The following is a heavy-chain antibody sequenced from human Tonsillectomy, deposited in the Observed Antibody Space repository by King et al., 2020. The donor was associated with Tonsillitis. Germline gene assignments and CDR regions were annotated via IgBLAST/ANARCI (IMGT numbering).Heavy chain of an antibody. V-gene: IGHV4-59*01. CDR1: GGSISTYY. J-gene: IGHJ4*02. D-gene: IGHD5-24*01. CDR2: IYYSGST. CDR3: AREKEIVRDRYNYVLFDY. Sequence: QLQESGPGLVKPSETLSLTCTVSGGSISTYYWSWLRQPQGKGLEWIGYIYYSGSTNYNPSLKSRVTISVDTSKNQFSLKLSSVSAADTAVYYCAREKEIVRDRYNYVLFDYWGQGTLVTVSS.